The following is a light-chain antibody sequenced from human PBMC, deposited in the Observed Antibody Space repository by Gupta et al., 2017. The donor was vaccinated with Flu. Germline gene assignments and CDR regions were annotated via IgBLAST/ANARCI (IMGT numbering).Light chain of an antibody. CDR2: RAS. V-gene: IGKV1-5*03. CDR3: QQYNNYSWT. J-gene: IGKJ1*01. Sequence: DIQMTQSPPTLSASVGDRVTITCRASQSISRYLAWYQQKPGKAPKLLIYRASTLESGVPSRFSGSGSGTEFTLTISSLQPDDFAIYYCQQYNNYSWTFGQGTXVEIK. CDR1: QSISRY.